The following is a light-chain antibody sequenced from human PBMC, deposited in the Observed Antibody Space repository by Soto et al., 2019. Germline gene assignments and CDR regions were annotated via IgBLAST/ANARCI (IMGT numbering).Light chain of an antibody. J-gene: IGKJ2*01. CDR1: QSVSSSY. Sequence: EIVLTQSPGTLSLSPVERATLSCRASQSVSSSYLAWYQQKPGQAPRLLIYGASSRATGITDRFSGSGSGTDFTLTISRLEPEDFAVYYCQQYGSSPPYTFGQGTKLEIK. V-gene: IGKV3-20*01. CDR2: GAS. CDR3: QQYGSSPPYT.